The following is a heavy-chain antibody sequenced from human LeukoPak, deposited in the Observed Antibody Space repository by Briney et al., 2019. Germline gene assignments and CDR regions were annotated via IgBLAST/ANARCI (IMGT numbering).Heavy chain of an antibody. J-gene: IGHJ4*02. D-gene: IGHD5-12*01. V-gene: IGHV4-34*01. CDR3: ARQDDDYPFY. Sequence: SETLSLTCGVYGGSFSGYYWSWIRQPPGKGLEWIGEINHSGSTNYNPSLKSRVTISVDTSKNQFSLKLSSVTAADTAVYYCARQDDDYPFYWGQGTLVTVSS. CDR2: INHSGST. CDR1: GGSFSGYY.